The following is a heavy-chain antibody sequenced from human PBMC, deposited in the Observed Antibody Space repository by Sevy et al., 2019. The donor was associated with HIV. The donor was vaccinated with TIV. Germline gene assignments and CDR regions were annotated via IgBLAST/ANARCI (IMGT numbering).Heavy chain of an antibody. J-gene: IGHJ6*02. CDR1: GGTFSSYA. Sequence: ASVKVSCKASGGTFSSYAISWVRQVPGQGLEWMGGIIPIFGTANYAQKFQGRVTITADESTSTAYMELSSLRSEDTAVYYCARDLGRQLGYYYGMDVWGQGTTVTVSS. CDR2: IIPIFGTA. D-gene: IGHD6-6*01. V-gene: IGHV1-69*13. CDR3: ARDLGRQLGYYYGMDV.